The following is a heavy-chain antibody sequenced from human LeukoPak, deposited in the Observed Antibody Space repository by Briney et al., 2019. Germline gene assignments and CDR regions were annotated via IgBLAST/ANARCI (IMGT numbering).Heavy chain of an antibody. D-gene: IGHD5-12*01. CDR2: IGISSGNT. CDR3: ARDHRYAFDN. Sequence: GGSLSLSCAASGFNFIDYSMNWVCQAPGKGLEWISYIGISSGNTKYADSVKGRFTISRDKARNSLYLQMNSLRVEDTAVYYCARDHRYAFDNWGHGTLVTVSS. V-gene: IGHV3-48*01. J-gene: IGHJ4*01. CDR1: GFNFIDYS.